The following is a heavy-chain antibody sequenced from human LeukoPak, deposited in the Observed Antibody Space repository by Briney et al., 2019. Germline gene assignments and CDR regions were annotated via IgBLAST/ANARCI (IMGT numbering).Heavy chain of an antibody. D-gene: IGHD3-22*01. CDR2: AFHSGST. Sequence: SETLSLTCTISGSSISSGYYWGWIRQSPGKGLEWIGSAFHSGSTYYNPSLKSRVTISVATSKNQFSLKLTSVTAADTAPYYCARYDDSSGYYYVLDSFDIWGQGTMITVSS. CDR3: ARYDDSSGYYYVLDSFDI. CDR1: GSSISSGYY. J-gene: IGHJ3*02. V-gene: IGHV4-38-2*02.